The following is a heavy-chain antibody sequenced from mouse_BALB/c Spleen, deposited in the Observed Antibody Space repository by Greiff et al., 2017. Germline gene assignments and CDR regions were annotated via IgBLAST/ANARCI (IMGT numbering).Heavy chain of an antibody. CDR2: IDPENGNT. CDR3: ARRITTATPWFAY. D-gene: IGHD1-2*01. V-gene: IGHV14-1*02. Sequence: VQLKQSGAELVRPGALVKLSCKASGFNIKDYYMHWVKQRPEQGLEWIGWIDPENGNTIYDPKFQGKASITADTSSNTAYLQLSSLTSEDTAVYYCARRITTATPWFAYWGQGTLVTVSA. J-gene: IGHJ3*01. CDR1: GFNIKDYY.